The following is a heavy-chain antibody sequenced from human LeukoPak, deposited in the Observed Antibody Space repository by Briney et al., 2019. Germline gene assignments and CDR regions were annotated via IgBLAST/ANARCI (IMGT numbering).Heavy chain of an antibody. Sequence: SVKVSCKASGGTFSSYAISWVRQAPGQGLEWMGGIIPIFGTANYAQKFQGRVTITADESTSTAYMELSSLRSEDTAVYYCAINPQYSSSWLPFDYWGQGTLVTVSS. CDR2: IIPIFGTA. D-gene: IGHD6-13*01. J-gene: IGHJ4*02. CDR3: AINPQYSSSWLPFDY. V-gene: IGHV1-69*13. CDR1: GGTFSSYA.